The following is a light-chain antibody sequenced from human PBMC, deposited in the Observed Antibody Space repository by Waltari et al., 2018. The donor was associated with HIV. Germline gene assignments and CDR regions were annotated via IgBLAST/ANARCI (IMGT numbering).Light chain of an antibody. CDR3: QQFINWPLT. Sequence: VVMTQSPATLSVSPGERVTLSCRANQSVATSLAWYQQKPGQAPRLLIYAASTRAPGFPARFSGGGSGTEFTLTISSLQSEDSAVYYCQQFINWPLTFGGGTKVEIK. J-gene: IGKJ4*01. CDR2: AAS. V-gene: IGKV3-15*01. CDR1: QSVATS.